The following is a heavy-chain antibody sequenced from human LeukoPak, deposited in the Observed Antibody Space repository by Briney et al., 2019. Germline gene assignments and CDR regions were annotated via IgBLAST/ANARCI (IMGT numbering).Heavy chain of an antibody. D-gene: IGHD3-3*01. J-gene: IGHJ4*02. V-gene: IGHV4-4*07. CDR3: ARERDFWSGYYFDY. CDR1: GGSISSYY. CDR2: IYTSGST. Sequence: SETLSLTCTVSGGSISSYYWSWIRQPAGKGLEWIGRIYTSGSTNYNPSLKSRVIMSVDTSKNQFSLKLSSVTAADTAVYYCARERDFWSGYYFDYWGQGTLVTVSS.